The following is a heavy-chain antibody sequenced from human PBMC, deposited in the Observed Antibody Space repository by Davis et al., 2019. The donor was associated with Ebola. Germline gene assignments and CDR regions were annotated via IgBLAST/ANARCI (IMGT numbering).Heavy chain of an antibody. CDR2: INPNSGGT. CDR1: GYTFTGYY. Sequence: ASVKVSCKASGYTFTGYYMHWVRQAPGQGLEWMGWINPNSGGTNYAQKFQGWVTMTRDTSISTAYMELSSLRSEDTAVYYCAVYSAAGDGMDVWGQGTTVTVSS. J-gene: IGHJ6*02. CDR3: AVYSAAGDGMDV. V-gene: IGHV1-2*04. D-gene: IGHD6-13*01.